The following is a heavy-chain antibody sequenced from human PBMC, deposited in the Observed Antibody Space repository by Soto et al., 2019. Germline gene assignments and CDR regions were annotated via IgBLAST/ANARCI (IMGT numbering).Heavy chain of an antibody. V-gene: IGHV1-69*12. Sequence: QVQLVQSGAEVKKPGYSVKVSCKGSGGTFSSSAISWVRHAPGQGLEWMGGIIPIFGTANYAQKFQGRVTNTADEPTSTADMELSSLRSDDTAVYYCARVGWRNWNDGSDFEIWGQEPMVTVSS. CDR2: IIPIFGTA. J-gene: IGHJ3*02. CDR3: ARVGWRNWNDGSDFEI. CDR1: GGTFSSSA. D-gene: IGHD1-1*01.